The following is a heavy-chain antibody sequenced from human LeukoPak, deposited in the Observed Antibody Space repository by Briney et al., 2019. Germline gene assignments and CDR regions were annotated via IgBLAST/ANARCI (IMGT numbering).Heavy chain of an antibody. CDR2: ISSSSSYI. V-gene: IGHV3-21*01. D-gene: IGHD6-25*01. CDR1: GFTFSSYS. J-gene: IGHJ4*02. CDR3: VREIGSHFDY. Sequence: PGGSLRLSCAASGFTFSSYSMNWVRQAPGKGLEWVSSISSSSSYIYYADSVKGRFTISRDNAKNSLYLHMNSLRAEDTAFYYCVREIGSHFDYWGQGTLVTVSS.